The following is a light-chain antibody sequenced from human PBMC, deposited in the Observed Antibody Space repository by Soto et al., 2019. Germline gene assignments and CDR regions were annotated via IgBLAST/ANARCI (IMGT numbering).Light chain of an antibody. CDR1: QSVSSSY. Sequence: EIVLTQSPGTLSLSPGERATLSCRSSQSVSSSYLAWYQQKPGQAPRLLIYGASRRATGIPDRFSGSGSGTDFTLNISRLEPEDFAVYYCQRYGSAPPYTFGQGTKLEIK. CDR2: GAS. V-gene: IGKV3-20*01. CDR3: QRYGSAPPYT. J-gene: IGKJ2*01.